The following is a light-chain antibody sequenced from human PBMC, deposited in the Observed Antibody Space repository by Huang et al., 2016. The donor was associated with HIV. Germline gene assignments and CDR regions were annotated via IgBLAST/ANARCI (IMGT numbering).Light chain of an antibody. V-gene: IGKV1-39*01. J-gene: IGKJ2*01. CDR3: QGSLSIPHT. Sequence: DIQMTQSPSSLSASVGDRVTITCRASENIRRYLNWYQQKPGKPPKLLIHSASTLKSWVPSRFSGSGSGTDFTLTITSLQPEDFATYYCQGSLSIPHTFGQGTNLEIK. CDR2: SAS. CDR1: ENIRRY.